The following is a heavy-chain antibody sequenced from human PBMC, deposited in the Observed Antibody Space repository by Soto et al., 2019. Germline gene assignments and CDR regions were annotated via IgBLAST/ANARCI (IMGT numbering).Heavy chain of an antibody. D-gene: IGHD3-22*01. J-gene: IGHJ6*02. CDR1: GFTFSSYA. CDR3: ARDGMNYYDSSGYYCLGHYGMDV. Sequence: GGSLRLSCAASGFTFSSYAMHWVRQAPGKGLEWVAVISYDGSNKYYADSVKGRFTISRDNSKNTLYLQMNSLRAEDTAVYYCARDGMNYYDSSGYYCLGHYGMDVWGQGTTVTVSS. CDR2: ISYDGSNK. V-gene: IGHV3-30-3*01.